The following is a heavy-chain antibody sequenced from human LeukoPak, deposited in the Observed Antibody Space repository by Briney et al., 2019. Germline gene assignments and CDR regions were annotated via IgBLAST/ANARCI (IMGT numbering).Heavy chain of an antibody. CDR2: ISYDGSNK. J-gene: IGHJ4*02. Sequence: SGGSLRLSCAASGFTFSSYAMHWVRQAPGKGLEWVAVISYDGSNKYYADSVKGRFTISRDNSKNTLYLQMNSLRAEDTAVYYCAKGKIAAAPLEDYWGQGTLVTVSS. D-gene: IGHD6-13*01. CDR3: AKGKIAAAPLEDY. CDR1: GFTFSSYA. V-gene: IGHV3-30-3*01.